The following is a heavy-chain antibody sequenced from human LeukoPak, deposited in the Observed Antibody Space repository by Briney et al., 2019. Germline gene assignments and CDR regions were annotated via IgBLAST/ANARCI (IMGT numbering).Heavy chain of an antibody. Sequence: PSETLSLTFTVSGGSISSYYWSWIRQPPGKGLEWIGYIYYSGSTNYNPSLESRVTISVDTSKNQFSLKLSSVTAADTAVYYCARGPGCYGHIDYWGQGTLVTVSS. V-gene: IGHV4-59*01. J-gene: IGHJ4*02. CDR2: IYYSGST. CDR1: GGSISSYY. D-gene: IGHD1-26*01. CDR3: ARGPGCYGHIDY.